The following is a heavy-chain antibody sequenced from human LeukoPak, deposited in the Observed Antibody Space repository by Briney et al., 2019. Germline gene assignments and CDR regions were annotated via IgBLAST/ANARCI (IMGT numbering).Heavy chain of an antibody. CDR1: GFTFSSYG. D-gene: IGHD3-22*01. CDR2: IWYDGSNK. CDR3: ARDRLHYYDSSGPDY. J-gene: IGHJ4*02. V-gene: IGHV3-33*01. Sequence: GSLRLSCAASGFTFSSYGMHWVRQAPGKGLEWVAVIWYDGSNKYYADSVKGRFTISRDNSKNTLYLQMNSLRAEDTAVYYCARDRLHYYDSSGPDYWGQGTLVTVSS.